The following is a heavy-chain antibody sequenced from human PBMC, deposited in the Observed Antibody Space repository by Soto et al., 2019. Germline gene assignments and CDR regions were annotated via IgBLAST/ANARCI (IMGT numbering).Heavy chain of an antibody. J-gene: IGHJ6*02. CDR1: GFTFSNAW. V-gene: IGHV3-15*07. CDR3: TTVGVVVAGIGYYYGMDV. Sequence: GGSLRLSCAASGFTFSNAWMNWVRQAPGKGLEWVGRIKSKTDGGTTDYAAPVKGRFTISRDDSKNTLYLQMNSLKTEDTAVYYCTTVGVVVAGIGYYYGMDVWGQGTTVTVSS. CDR2: IKSKTDGGTT. D-gene: IGHD6-19*01.